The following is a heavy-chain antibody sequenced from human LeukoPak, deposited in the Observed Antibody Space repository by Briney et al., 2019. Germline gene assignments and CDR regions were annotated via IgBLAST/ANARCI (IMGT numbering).Heavy chain of an antibody. CDR2: ISSSSSYI. V-gene: IGHV3-21*01. J-gene: IGHJ4*02. CDR1: GFTFSSYS. Sequence: PGGSLRLSCAASGFTFSSYSMNWVRQAPGKGLEWVSSISSSSSYIYYADSVKGRFTISRDNAKSSLYLQMNSLRAEDTAVYYCATTSSGGSCYDYWGQGTLVTVSS. D-gene: IGHD2-15*01. CDR3: ATTSSGGSCYDY.